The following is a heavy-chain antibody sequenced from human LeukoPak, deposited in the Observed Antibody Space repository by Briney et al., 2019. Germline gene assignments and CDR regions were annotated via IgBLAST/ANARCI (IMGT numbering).Heavy chain of an antibody. D-gene: IGHD5-18*01. V-gene: IGHV5-10-1*01. CDR3: ARTREYSYGPPFDF. Sequence: GESLKISCKASGYSFTNYWITWVRQMPGKGLEWMGRIDPSDSYTNYSPSFQGHVTISADKSITIAYLQWSSLKASDTAMYYCARTREYSYGPPFDFWGQGTLVTASS. CDR1: GYSFTNYW. J-gene: IGHJ4*02. CDR2: IDPSDSYT.